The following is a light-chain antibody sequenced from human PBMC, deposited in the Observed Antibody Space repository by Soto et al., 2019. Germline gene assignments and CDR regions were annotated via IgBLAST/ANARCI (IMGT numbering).Light chain of an antibody. V-gene: IGKV3-11*01. CDR2: DAS. CDR1: QSVSSH. CDR3: QQSSNWPWT. J-gene: IGKJ1*01. Sequence: EIVLTQSPATLSLSPGEXATLSCWASQSVSSHLAWYQHKPGQAPRLLIYDASNRATGIPARFSGSGSGTDFTLTISSLEPEDFAVYYCQQSSNWPWTFGQGTKVDIK.